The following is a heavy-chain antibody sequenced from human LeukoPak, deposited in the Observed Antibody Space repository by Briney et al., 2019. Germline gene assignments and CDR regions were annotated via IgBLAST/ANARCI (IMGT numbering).Heavy chain of an antibody. CDR2: ISGSGGST. CDR3: AKAGSSWYDKFDY. J-gene: IGHJ4*02. CDR1: GFTFSSYG. D-gene: IGHD6-13*01. V-gene: IGHV3-23*01. Sequence: PGGSLRLSCAASGFTFSSYGMSWVRQAPGKGLEWVSAISGSGGSTYYADSVKGRFTISRDNSKNTLYLQMNSLRAEDTAVYYCAKAGSSWYDKFDYWGQGTLVTVSS.